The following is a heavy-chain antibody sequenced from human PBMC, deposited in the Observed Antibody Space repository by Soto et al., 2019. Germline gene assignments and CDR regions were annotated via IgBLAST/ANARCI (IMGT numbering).Heavy chain of an antibody. CDR2: IKSKTDGGTT. Sequence: GGSLRLSCAASGFTFSNAWMSWVRQAPGKGLEWVGRIKSKTDGGTTDYAAPVKGRFTISRDDSKNTLYLQMNSLKTEDTAVYYCTTDPDVLGFGELFDWGQGTLVTVSS. D-gene: IGHD3-10*01. J-gene: IGHJ4*02. V-gene: IGHV3-15*01. CDR3: TTDPDVLGFGELFD. CDR1: GFTFSNAW.